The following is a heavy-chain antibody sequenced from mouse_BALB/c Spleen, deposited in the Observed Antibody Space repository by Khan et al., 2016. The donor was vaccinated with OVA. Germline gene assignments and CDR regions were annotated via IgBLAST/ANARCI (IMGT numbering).Heavy chain of an antibody. CDR2: IDYSGNT. CDR1: GYSITSEYA. D-gene: IGHD2-4*01. CDR3: ARKDYYDYDPFPY. J-gene: IGHJ3*01. Sequence: LQQSGPGLVKPSLSLSLTCTVTGYSITSEYAWNWIRQFPGNKLEWMGYIDYSGNTRFNPSLKSRTSITRDTFKNQFFLQLNSVTAGDTATYYCARKDYYDYDPFPYWGQGTLVTVSA. V-gene: IGHV3-2*02.